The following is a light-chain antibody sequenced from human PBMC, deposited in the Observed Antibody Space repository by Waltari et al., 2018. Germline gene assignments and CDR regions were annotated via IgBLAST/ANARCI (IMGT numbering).Light chain of an antibody. V-gene: IGKV2-28*01. CDR1: QHLLHTNGYNY. CDR2: LGS. CDR3: MQALQSPWS. Sequence: DIVVTQSPLSLPVTPGAATSISCVSSQHLLHTNGYNYLDWYLQKPGQTPQLLIFLGSNRASGVPDRFSGSGSGTEFTLKISRVEAEDVGVYYCMQALQSPWSFGQGTKVEIK. J-gene: IGKJ1*01.